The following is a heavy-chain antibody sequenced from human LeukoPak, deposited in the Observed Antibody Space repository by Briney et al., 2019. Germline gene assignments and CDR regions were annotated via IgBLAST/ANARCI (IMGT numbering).Heavy chain of an antibody. CDR2: IFHSGST. J-gene: IGHJ4*02. CDR3: ARGPRDWYRSKLDY. V-gene: IGHV4-4*02. Sequence: SETLSLTCAVSGGSISSSNWWSWVRQPPGKGLEWIGEIFHSGSTNYNSSLKSRVTISVDKSKNQFSLKMSSVTAADTAVYYCARGPRDWYRSKLDYWGQGTLVTVSS. CDR1: GGSISSSNW. D-gene: IGHD6-19*01.